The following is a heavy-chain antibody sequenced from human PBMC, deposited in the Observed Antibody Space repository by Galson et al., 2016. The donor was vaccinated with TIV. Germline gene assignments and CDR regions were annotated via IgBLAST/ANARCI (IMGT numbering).Heavy chain of an antibody. CDR1: GFIVSSNY. D-gene: IGHD2-21*01. CDR3: ARERRHCGNECYLYYYYGMDV. Sequence: SLRLSCAASGFIVSSNYMTWVRQAPGKGLEWVSLIYSGGSTSYADSVKGRFTISRDNSKNTGYLQMNRVRAEDTAIYYCARERRHCGNECYLYYYYGMDVWGQGTAVTVSS. CDR2: IYSGGST. V-gene: IGHV3-66*02. J-gene: IGHJ6*02.